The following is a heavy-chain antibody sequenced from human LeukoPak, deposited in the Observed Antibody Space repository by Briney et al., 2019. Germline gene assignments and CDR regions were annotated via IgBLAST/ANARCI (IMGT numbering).Heavy chain of an antibody. CDR2: ISSSSSTI. V-gene: IGHV3-48*01. CDR3: ARDTGYTSGWYSLDYFDY. CDR1: GFTFSSYS. Sequence: GGSLRLSCAASGFTFSSYSMNWVRQAPGKGLEWVSYISSSSSTIYYADSVKGRFTISRDNAKNSLYLQMNSLRAEDTAVYYCARDTGYTSGWYSLDYFDYWGQRTLVTVSS. J-gene: IGHJ4*02. D-gene: IGHD6-19*01.